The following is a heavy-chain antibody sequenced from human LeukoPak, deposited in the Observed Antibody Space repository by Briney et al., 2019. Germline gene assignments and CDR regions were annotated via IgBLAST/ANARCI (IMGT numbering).Heavy chain of an antibody. Sequence: GGSLRLSCVALGLNFNSRWMDWVRRAPGQGLEWVASIKEDGSETHYVDSVRGRFTISRDNDKNSLYLQMNNLRAEDTAMYYCARDGGWWRFDFWGQGALVTVSS. D-gene: IGHD2-8*02. V-gene: IGHV3-7*03. CDR1: GLNFNSRW. CDR2: IKEDGSET. CDR3: ARDGGWWRFDF. J-gene: IGHJ4*02.